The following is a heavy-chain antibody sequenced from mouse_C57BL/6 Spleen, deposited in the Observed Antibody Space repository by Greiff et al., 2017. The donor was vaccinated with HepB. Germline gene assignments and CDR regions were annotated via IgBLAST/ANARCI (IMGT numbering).Heavy chain of an antibody. J-gene: IGHJ2*01. CDR3: ARYLLTTVASYYFDY. D-gene: IGHD1-1*01. Sequence: QVQLQQSGPELVKPGASVKISCKASGYAFSSSWMNWVKQRPGKGLEWIGRIYPGDGDTNYNGKFKGKATLTADKSSSTAYMQLSSLTSEDSAVYFCARYLLTTVASYYFDYWGQGTTLTVSS. CDR2: IYPGDGDT. V-gene: IGHV1-82*01. CDR1: GYAFSSSW.